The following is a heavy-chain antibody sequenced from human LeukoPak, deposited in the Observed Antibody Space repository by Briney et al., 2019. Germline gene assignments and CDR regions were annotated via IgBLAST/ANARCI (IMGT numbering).Heavy chain of an antibody. J-gene: IGHJ4*02. Sequence: GGSLRLSCAASGFTFSDYYMSWIRQAPGKGLEWVSYISSSGSTIYYADSVKGRFTISRDNAKNSLYLQMNSLRAEDTAVYYCAREMGYGSGSYYRNPWGYFDYWGQGTLVTVSS. V-gene: IGHV3-11*04. CDR3: AREMGYGSGSYYRNPWGYFDY. D-gene: IGHD3-10*01. CDR1: GFTFSDYY. CDR2: ISSSGSTI.